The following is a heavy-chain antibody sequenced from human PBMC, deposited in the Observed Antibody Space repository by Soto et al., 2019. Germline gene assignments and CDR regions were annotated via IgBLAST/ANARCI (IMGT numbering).Heavy chain of an antibody. CDR2: ISAYNGNT. V-gene: IGHV1-18*01. J-gene: IGHJ6*02. CDR3: ARDRGEEIVLMVYAPYYYYGMDV. D-gene: IGHD2-8*01. CDR1: GYTFTSYG. Sequence: ASVKVSCKASGYTFTSYGISWVRQAPGQGLEWMGWISAYNGNTNYAQKLQGRVTMTTDTSTSTAYMELRSLRSDDTAVYYCARDRGEEIVLMVYAPYYYYGMDVWGQGTTVTVSS.